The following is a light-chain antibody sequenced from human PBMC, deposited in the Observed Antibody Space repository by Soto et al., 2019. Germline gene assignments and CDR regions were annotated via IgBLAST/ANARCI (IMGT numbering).Light chain of an antibody. CDR3: AAWXXSLNGHV. J-gene: IGLJ1*01. CDR1: SSNIGSNT. Sequence: QPVLTQPPSASGTPGQRVTISCSGSSSNIGSNTVNWYQQLPGTAPKLLIYSNNQRPSGVPDRFSGSKSGTSASLAISGLQSEDEADYYCAAWXXSLNGHVFGTGTKLTVL. CDR2: SNN. V-gene: IGLV1-44*01.